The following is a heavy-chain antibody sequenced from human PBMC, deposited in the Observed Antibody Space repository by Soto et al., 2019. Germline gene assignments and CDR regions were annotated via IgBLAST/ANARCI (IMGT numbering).Heavy chain of an antibody. CDR1: GYTFTSYG. Sequence: GASVKVSCKASGYTFTSYGISWVRQAPGQGLEWMGWISAYNGNTNYAQKLQGRVTMTTDTSTSTAYMELRSLRSDDTAVYYCARVGNKCLYYDILTGYPIPQTPDAFDIWGQGTMVTVSS. D-gene: IGHD3-9*01. J-gene: IGHJ3*02. CDR2: ISAYNGNT. CDR3: ARVGNKCLYYDILTGYPIPQTPDAFDI. V-gene: IGHV1-18*01.